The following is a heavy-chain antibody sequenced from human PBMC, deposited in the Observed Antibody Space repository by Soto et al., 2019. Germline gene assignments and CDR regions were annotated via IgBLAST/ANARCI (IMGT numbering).Heavy chain of an antibody. D-gene: IGHD1-7*01. CDR1: GFTFSSYA. J-gene: IGHJ4*02. V-gene: IGHV3-23*01. CDR3: AKDSSWNYVIGQDY. CDR2: ISGSGGST. Sequence: GGSLRLSCAASGFTFSSYAMSWVRQAPGKGLEWVSAISGSGGSTYYADSVNGRFTISRDNSKNTLYLQMNRLRAEDTAVYYCAKDSSWNYVIGQDYWGQGTLVTVSS.